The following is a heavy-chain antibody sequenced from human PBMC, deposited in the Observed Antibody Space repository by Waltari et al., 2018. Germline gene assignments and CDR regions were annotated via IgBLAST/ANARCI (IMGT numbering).Heavy chain of an antibody. CDR2: IYYIGST. CDR1: GGSLSSSSYY. D-gene: IGHD6-13*01. CDR3: ASIAAAGFLDY. J-gene: IGHJ4*02. V-gene: IGHV4-39*01. Sequence: QLQLQESGPGLVKPSEPLSLTCPVSGGSLSSSSYYWGWIRQPPGKGLEWIGSIYYIGSTYYNPSLKSRVTISVDTSKNQFSLKLSSVTAADTAVYYCASIAAAGFLDYWGQGTLVTVSS.